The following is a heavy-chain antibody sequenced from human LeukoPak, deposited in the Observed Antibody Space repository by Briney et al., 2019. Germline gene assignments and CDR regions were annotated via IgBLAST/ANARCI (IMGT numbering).Heavy chain of an antibody. CDR3: AKGDCSSGSCYFDY. Sequence: GGSLRLSCVASGFTLSNHPMYWVRQAPGKGLEWVSSLSDTGDSTHYADSVKGRFTISRDSARSALYLQMNSLRAEDTAVYYCAKGDCSSGSCYFDYWGQGSQVTVSS. V-gene: IGHV3-23*01. CDR2: LSDTGDST. D-gene: IGHD2-15*01. J-gene: IGHJ4*02. CDR1: GFTLSNHP.